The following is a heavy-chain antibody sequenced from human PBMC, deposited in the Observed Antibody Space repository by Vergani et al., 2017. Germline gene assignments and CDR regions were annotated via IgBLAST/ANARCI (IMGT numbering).Heavy chain of an antibody. J-gene: IGHJ6*03. V-gene: IGHV3-9*01. D-gene: IGHD5-12*01. Sequence: EVQLVESGGGLVQPGRSLRLSCAASGFIFDDYAMHWVRQAPGKGLEWVSGISWNSGSIGYADSVKGRFTISRDNAKNSLYLQMNRLRAEDTALYYCAKGIVATITRYYRDVWGKG. CDR1: GFIFDDYA. CDR2: ISWNSGSI. CDR3: AKGIVATITRYYRDV.